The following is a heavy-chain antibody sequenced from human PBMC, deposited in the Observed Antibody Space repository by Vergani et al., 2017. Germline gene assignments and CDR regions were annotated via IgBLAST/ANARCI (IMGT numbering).Heavy chain of an antibody. J-gene: IGHJ4*02. Sequence: QVQLQESGPGLVKPSETLSLTCTVSGGSVSSGSYYWSWIRQPPGKGLEWIGYIYYSGSTNYNPSLKSRVTISVDTSKNQFSLKLSSVTAADTAVYYCARAKVRGITLWSQGTLVTVSS. CDR2: IYYSGST. D-gene: IGHD3-10*01. V-gene: IGHV4-61*01. CDR3: ARAKVRGITL. CDR1: GGSVSSGSYY.